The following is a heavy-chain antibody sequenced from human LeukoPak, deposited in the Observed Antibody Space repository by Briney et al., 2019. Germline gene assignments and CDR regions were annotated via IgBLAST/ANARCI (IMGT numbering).Heavy chain of an antibody. Sequence: PGGSLRLSCAASGFTFSSYWMHWVRQAPGKGLVWVSRINSDGSSTSYADSVKGRFTISRDNAKNTLYLQMNSLRAEDTAVYYCASRGYRSGWYYYYYYMDVWGKGTTVTVSS. CDR3: ASRGYRSGWYYYYYYMDV. J-gene: IGHJ6*03. V-gene: IGHV3-74*01. CDR2: INSDGSST. D-gene: IGHD6-19*01. CDR1: GFTFSSYW.